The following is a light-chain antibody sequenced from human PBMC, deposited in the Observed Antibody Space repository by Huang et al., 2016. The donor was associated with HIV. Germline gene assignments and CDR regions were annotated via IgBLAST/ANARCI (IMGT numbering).Light chain of an antibody. V-gene: IGKV4-1*01. Sequence: DIVMTQSPDSLAVSLGERATINCKSSQNVLHRSSNKNYLAWYQQKPGQPPELLIYWASTRESVVPDLFSGSGSGTDFTLTISSLQAEDVAVYYCQQYYNTPLTFGGGTKVEIK. J-gene: IGKJ4*01. CDR2: WAS. CDR1: QNVLHRSSNKNY. CDR3: QQYYNTPLT.